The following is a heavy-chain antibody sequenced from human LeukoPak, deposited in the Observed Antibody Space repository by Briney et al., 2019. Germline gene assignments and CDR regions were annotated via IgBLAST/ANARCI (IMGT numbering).Heavy chain of an antibody. V-gene: IGHV1-2*02. Sequence: ASLKVSCKASGYTFTGYYMHWVRQAPGQGLEWMGWINPNSGGTNYAQKFQGRVTITKDTSISTAYMELSRLRSDDTAVYYCARGAVSGSWIRAQFFQHWGQGTLVTVSS. CDR2: INPNSGGT. CDR3: ARGAVSGSWIRAQFFQH. D-gene: IGHD6-13*01. CDR1: GYTFTGYY. J-gene: IGHJ1*01.